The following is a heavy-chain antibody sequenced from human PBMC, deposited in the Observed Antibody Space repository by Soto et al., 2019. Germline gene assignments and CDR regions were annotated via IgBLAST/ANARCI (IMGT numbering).Heavy chain of an antibody. CDR2: INAGNGNT. Sequence: GASVTVSCKASGYTFTSYAMHWVRQAPGQRLEWMGWINAGNGNTKYSQKFQGRVTITRDTSASTAYMELSSLRSEDTAVYYCARDPSYYGMDVWGQGTTVTVSS. J-gene: IGHJ6*02. CDR1: GYTFTSYA. CDR3: ARDPSYYGMDV. V-gene: IGHV1-3*01.